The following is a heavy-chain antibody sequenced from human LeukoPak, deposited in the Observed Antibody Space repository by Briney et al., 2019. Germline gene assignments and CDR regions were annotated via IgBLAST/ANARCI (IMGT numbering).Heavy chain of an antibody. D-gene: IGHD2-21*02. CDR3: ARELVTAIHFYFDY. CDR2: IIPIFDTA. Sequence: SVKASCKASGGTFSSYAISWVRQAPGQGLEWMGRIIPIFDTANYAQKFQGRVTITTDESTSTAYMELSSLRPEDTAVYYCARELVTAIHFYFDYWGQGTLVTVSS. V-gene: IGHV1-69*05. CDR1: GGTFSSYA. J-gene: IGHJ4*02.